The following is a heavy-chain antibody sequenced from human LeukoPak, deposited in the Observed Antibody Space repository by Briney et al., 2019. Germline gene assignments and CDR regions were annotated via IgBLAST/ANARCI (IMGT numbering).Heavy chain of an antibody. V-gene: IGHV4-59*01. J-gene: IGHJ4*02. CDR3: ARWPTRFYFDQ. CDR2: IYYSGST. Sequence: SETLSLTCTVSGGSITSYFWSWIRQPPGKGLEWIGYIYYSGSTNYNPSLKGRVNISVDTSEKQFSLKVTSVSAADTAVYFCARWPTRFYFDQWGQGTLVTVSS. CDR1: GGSITSYF.